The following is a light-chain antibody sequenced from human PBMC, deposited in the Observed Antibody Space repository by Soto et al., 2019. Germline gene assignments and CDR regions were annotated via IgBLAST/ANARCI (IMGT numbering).Light chain of an antibody. J-gene: IGKJ1*01. Sequence: DIVLTQSPGTLSVSPGERTTLSCRASQTISSNYLAWCQQKPGQPPSLLIYGTSSRATGIPDRFSGSGSGTDFTLTISSLEREDSAIYCCQQYVSWTFGQGTKVEIK. V-gene: IGKV3-20*01. CDR3: QQYVSWT. CDR1: QTISSNY. CDR2: GTS.